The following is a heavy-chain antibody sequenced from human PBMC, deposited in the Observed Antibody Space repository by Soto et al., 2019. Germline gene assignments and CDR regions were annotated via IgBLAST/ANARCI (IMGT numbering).Heavy chain of an antibody. CDR3: ARHGTGWGSWGWAFDI. D-gene: IGHD7-27*01. J-gene: IGHJ3*02. CDR2: ISSSSSYI. Sequence: GGSLRLSCAAPGFTFSSYSMNWVRQAPGKGLEWVLSISSSSSYIYYADSVKGRFTISRDNAKNSLYLQMNSLRAEDTAVYYCARHGTGWGSWGWAFDIWGQGTMVTVSS. V-gene: IGHV3-21*01. CDR1: GFTFSSYS.